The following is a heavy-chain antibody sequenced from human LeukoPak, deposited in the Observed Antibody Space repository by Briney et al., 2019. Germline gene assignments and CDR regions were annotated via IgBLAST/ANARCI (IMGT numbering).Heavy chain of an antibody. CDR2: IYYSGST. J-gene: IGHJ4*02. V-gene: IGHV4-59*01. CDR1: RGSMSSYY. Sequence: ASETLSLTCTVSRGSMSSYYWSWIRQPPGKGLEWIGYIYYSGSTNYNPSLKSRVNISVDTSKNQFSLKLTSVTAAVTAVYYCARVRVSSSSHPWYFDYWGQGTLATVSS. CDR3: ARVRVSSSSHPWYFDY. D-gene: IGHD6-19*01.